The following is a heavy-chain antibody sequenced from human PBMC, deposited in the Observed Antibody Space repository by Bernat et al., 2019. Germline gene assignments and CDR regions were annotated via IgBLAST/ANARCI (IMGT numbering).Heavy chain of an antibody. J-gene: IGHJ4*02. CDR3: SSTQGVAGDNFNY. V-gene: IGHV3-73*02. CDR2: VRSKADGYAT. Sequence: EVQLAESGGGLVQPGGSLKLSCAASGFTFSDSTMYWVRQASGKGLEWVGRVRSKADGYATTYAASVKGRFTISRDDSKNTAYLQMNSLKTEDTAVYYCSSTQGVAGDNFNYWGQGTLVIVSS. D-gene: IGHD6-13*01. CDR1: GFTFSDST.